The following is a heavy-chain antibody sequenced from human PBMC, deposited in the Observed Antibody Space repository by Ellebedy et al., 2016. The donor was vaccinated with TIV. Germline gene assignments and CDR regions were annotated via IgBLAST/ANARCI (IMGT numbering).Heavy chain of an antibody. D-gene: IGHD3-10*01. CDR2: INPSGGST. Sequence: ASVKVSCKASGYTFTSYYMHWVRQAPGQGLEWMGIINPSGGSTSYAQKFQGRVTMTRDTSTSTVYMELSSRRAEDTAVYYCARGKLRWFGELFHFDYWGQGTLVTVSS. V-gene: IGHV1-46*01. CDR3: ARGKLRWFGELFHFDY. J-gene: IGHJ4*02. CDR1: GYTFTSYY.